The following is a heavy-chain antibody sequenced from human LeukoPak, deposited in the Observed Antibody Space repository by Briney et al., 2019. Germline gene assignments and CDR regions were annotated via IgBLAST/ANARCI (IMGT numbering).Heavy chain of an antibody. Sequence: AGGSLRLSCAASGFTFSSYAMHWVRQAPGKGLEWVAVISYDGSNKYYADSVKGRFTISRDNSKNTLYLQMNSLRAEDTAVYYCARSNYYDSRSWGFDIWGQGTMVTVSS. CDR3: ARSNYYDSRSWGFDI. J-gene: IGHJ3*02. CDR2: ISYDGSNK. D-gene: IGHD3-22*01. CDR1: GFTFSSYA. V-gene: IGHV3-30*04.